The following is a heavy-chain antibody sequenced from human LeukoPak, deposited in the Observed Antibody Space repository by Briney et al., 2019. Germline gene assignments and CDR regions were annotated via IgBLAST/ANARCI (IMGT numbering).Heavy chain of an antibody. V-gene: IGHV4-61*02. CDR1: GGSISSGSYY. D-gene: IGHD3-22*01. J-gene: IGHJ3*02. CDR2: IYTSGST. Sequence: PSQTLSLTCTVSGGSISSGSYYWNWIRQPAGKGLEWIGRIYTSGSTNYNPSLKSRVTISVDTSKNQFSLKLSSVTAADTAVYYCARVDSSGSDAFDIWGQGTMVTVSS. CDR3: ARVDSSGSDAFDI.